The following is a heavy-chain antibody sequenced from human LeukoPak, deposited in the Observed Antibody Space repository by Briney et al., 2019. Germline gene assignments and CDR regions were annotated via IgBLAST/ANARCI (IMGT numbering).Heavy chain of an antibody. V-gene: IGHV4-61*10. J-gene: IGHJ2*01. CDR1: GGSISSGGYY. D-gene: IGHD6-19*01. CDR2: INHSGST. Sequence: PSETLSLTCTVSGGSISSGGYYWSWIRQPAGKGLEWIGEINHSGSTNYNPSLKSRVTISVDTSKNQFSLKLSSVTAADTAVYYCARGRGWRWYFDLWGRGTLVTVSS. CDR3: ARGRGWRWYFDL.